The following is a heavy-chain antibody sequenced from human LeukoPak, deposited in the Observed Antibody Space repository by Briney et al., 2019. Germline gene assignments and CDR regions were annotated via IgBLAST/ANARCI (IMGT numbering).Heavy chain of an antibody. J-gene: IGHJ5*02. Sequence: ASVKVSCKASGYTFTGYYMHWVRQAPGQGLEWMGWINPNSGGTNYAQKFQGRVTMTRDTSISTAYMELSRLRSDDTAVYYCARVGTPYSSSWYVWFDPWGQGTQVTVSS. V-gene: IGHV1-2*02. CDR3: ARVGTPYSSSWYVWFDP. D-gene: IGHD6-13*01. CDR1: GYTFTGYY. CDR2: INPNSGGT.